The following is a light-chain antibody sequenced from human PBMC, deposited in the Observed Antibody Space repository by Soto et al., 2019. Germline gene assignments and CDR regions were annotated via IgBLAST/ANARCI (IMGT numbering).Light chain of an antibody. CDR2: TNN. CDR1: SSNIGAGYN. V-gene: IGLV1-40*01. Sequence: QSVLTQPPSVSGAPGQRVTISCTGSSSNIGAGYNVHWYQLLPGTAPKLLIYTNNNRPSGVPDRFSGSKSGTSASLAITGLQAEDDADYYCQSYDSSLTDVVFGGGTKVTVL. CDR3: QSYDSSLTDVV. J-gene: IGLJ2*01.